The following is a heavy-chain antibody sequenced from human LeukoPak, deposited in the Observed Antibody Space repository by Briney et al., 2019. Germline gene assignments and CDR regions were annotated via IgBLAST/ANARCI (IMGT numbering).Heavy chain of an antibody. Sequence: ASVKVSCKASGYTFTGYYMHWVRQAPGQGLKWMGWINPNSGGTNYAQKFQGRVTMTRDTSISTAYMELSRLRSDDTAVYYCARDIVMVTYWFDPWGQGTLVTVSS. CDR1: GYTFTGYY. J-gene: IGHJ5*02. V-gene: IGHV1-2*02. CDR2: INPNSGGT. CDR3: ARDIVMVTYWFDP. D-gene: IGHD5-18*01.